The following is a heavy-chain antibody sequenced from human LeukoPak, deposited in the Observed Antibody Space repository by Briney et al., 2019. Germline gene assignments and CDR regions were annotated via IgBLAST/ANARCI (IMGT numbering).Heavy chain of an antibody. CDR1: GFTFDDYG. CDR2: INWNGGST. V-gene: IGHV3-20*04. CDR3: ARRRRGYSYGTDYYYYMDV. D-gene: IGHD5-18*01. Sequence: GESLRLSCAASGFTFDDYGMSWVRQAPGKGLEWVSGINWNGGSTGYADSVKGRFTISRDNAKNSLYLQMNSLRAEDTALYYCARRRRGYSYGTDYYYYMDVWGKGTTVTVSS. J-gene: IGHJ6*03.